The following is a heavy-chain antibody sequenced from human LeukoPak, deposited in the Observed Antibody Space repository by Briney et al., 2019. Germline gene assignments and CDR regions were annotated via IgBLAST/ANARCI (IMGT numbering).Heavy chain of an antibody. CDR1: GFTFSSYS. Sequence: GESLRLSCAASGFTFSSYSMNWVRQAPGKGLEWVSSISSTGNFVHYADSVKGRFTISRDNAKNSLYLQMGSLRGEDTAVYFCARVGCRGGSCSSRGDYYYGMDVWGQGTTVTVSS. D-gene: IGHD2-15*01. V-gene: IGHV3-21*06. CDR3: ARVGCRGGSCSSRGDYYYGMDV. CDR2: ISSTGNFV. J-gene: IGHJ6*02.